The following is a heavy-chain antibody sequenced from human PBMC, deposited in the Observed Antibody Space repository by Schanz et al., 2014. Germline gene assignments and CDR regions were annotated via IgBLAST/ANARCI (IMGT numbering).Heavy chain of an antibody. J-gene: IGHJ6*02. CDR2: ISYDGSHK. CDR1: GFTFTTNA. Sequence: VQLVESGGGLVQPGGSLRLSCAASGFTFTTNAMSWVRQAPGKGLEWVAVISYDGSHKDYADSVKGRFTISRDNSKNTLYLQMNSLRAEDTAVYYCARDRQQLVGRIGYYYGMDVWGQGTTVTVSS. V-gene: IGHV3-30*04. CDR3: ARDRQQLVGRIGYYYGMDV. D-gene: IGHD6-13*01.